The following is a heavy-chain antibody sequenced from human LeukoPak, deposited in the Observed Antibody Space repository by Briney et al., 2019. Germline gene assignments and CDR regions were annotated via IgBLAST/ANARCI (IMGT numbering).Heavy chain of an antibody. Sequence: PGGSLRLSCAASGFTFSSYSMNWVRQAPGKGLEWVSYISSSSSTIYYADSVKGRFTISRDNAKNSLYLQMISLRAEDTAVYYCARDTYYDSSGYYVYWGQGTLVTVSS. CDR3: ARDTYYDSSGYYVY. CDR1: GFTFSSYS. J-gene: IGHJ4*02. CDR2: ISSSSSTI. D-gene: IGHD3-22*01. V-gene: IGHV3-48*01.